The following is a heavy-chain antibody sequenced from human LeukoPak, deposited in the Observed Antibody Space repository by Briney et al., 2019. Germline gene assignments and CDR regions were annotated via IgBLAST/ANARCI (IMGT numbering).Heavy chain of an antibody. CDR1: GGSISSYY. CDR3: ARSFYGGNSDY. D-gene: IGHD4-23*01. J-gene: IGHJ4*02. CDR2: IYYNGST. Sequence: SETLSLTCTVSGGSISSYYWDWIRQPPGKGLEWIGSIYYNGSTSYNPSLKSRVTISVDTSKNHFSLKLSSVTAADTAIYYCARSFYGGNSDYWGQGTLLTVSS. V-gene: IGHV4-39*07.